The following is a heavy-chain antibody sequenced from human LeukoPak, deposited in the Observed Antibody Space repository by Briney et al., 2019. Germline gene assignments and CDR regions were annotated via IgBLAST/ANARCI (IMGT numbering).Heavy chain of an antibody. CDR3: AKESTVTPGNVNWFDT. V-gene: IGHV3-23*01. CDR1: GFTFSIYA. J-gene: IGHJ5*02. D-gene: IGHD4-17*01. Sequence: GGSLRLSCATSGFTFSIYAMTWVRQAPGKGLEWVSTISGSGGNTYYADSVKGRFTTSRDNSKNTLYLQMNRLRAEDTAVYYCAKESTVTPGNVNWFDTWGQGTLVTVSS. CDR2: ISGSGGNT.